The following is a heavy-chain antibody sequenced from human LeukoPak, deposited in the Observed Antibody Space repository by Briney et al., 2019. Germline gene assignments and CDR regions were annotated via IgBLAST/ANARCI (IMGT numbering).Heavy chain of an antibody. D-gene: IGHD3-16*01. CDR2: ISYA. J-gene: IGHJ4*02. CDR1: GFTFSSYA. CDR3: ARAPRGFDY. Sequence: GRSLRLSCAASGFTFSSYAMHWVRQAPGKGLEWVAVISYAVKGRFTISRDNSKNTLHLQMNSLRAEDTAVYYCARAPRGFDYWGQGTLVTVSS. V-gene: IGHV3-30*04.